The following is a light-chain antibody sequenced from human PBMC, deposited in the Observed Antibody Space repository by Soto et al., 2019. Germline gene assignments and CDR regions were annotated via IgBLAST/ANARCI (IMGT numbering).Light chain of an antibody. V-gene: IGKV1-8*01. CDR2: AAS. J-gene: IGKJ1*01. CDR1: QGISSY. Sequence: AIRMTQSPASFSSSTGDRVTITCRASQGISSYLAWYQQKPGKAPKLLIYAASTLQSGVPSRFSGSGSGTDFTLTSRGLQYEDFANYDRQKYYSYPRTFGEGTKVEIK. CDR3: QKYYSYPRT.